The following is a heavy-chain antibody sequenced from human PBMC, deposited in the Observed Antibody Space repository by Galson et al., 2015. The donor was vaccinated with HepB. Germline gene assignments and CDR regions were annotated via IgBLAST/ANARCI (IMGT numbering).Heavy chain of an antibody. V-gene: IGHV3-74*01. CDR3: ARVGRFIPYSSSSTPDY. CDR1: GFTFSSYW. Sequence: LRLSCAASGFTFSSYWMHWVRQAPGKGLVWVSRINSDGSSTSYADSVKGRFTISRDNAKNTLYLQMNSLRAEDTAVYYCARVGRFIPYSSSSTPDYWGQGTLVTVSS. D-gene: IGHD6-6*01. J-gene: IGHJ4*02. CDR2: INSDGSST.